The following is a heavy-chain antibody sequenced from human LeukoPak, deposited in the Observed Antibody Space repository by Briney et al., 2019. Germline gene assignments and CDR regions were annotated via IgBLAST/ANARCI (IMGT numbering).Heavy chain of an antibody. CDR2: ISSSSSSYI. D-gene: IGHD1-14*01. CDR1: GFTFSSYS. V-gene: IGHV3-21*01. J-gene: IGHJ4*02. Sequence: PGGSLRLSCAASGFTFSSYSMNWVRQAPGKGLEWVSSISSSSSSYIYYADSVKGRFTISRDNAKNSLYLQMNSLRAEDTAVYYCARGPPGPREPFDYWGQGTLVTVSS. CDR3: ARGPPGPREPFDY.